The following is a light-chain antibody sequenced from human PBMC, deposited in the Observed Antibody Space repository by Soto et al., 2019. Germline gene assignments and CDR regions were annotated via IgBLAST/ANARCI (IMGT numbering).Light chain of an antibody. Sequence: IQRTQNKSSLSASVGDRVTITCQASQNINNYLNWYQQKPGRAPKLLIYDASNLEAGVPSRFRGSGSGTDFTFTISRLQPEDFATYYCQQYENLPTFGQGTLVEIK. CDR1: QNINNY. V-gene: IGKV1-33*01. J-gene: IGKJ5*01. CDR3: QQYENLPT. CDR2: DAS.